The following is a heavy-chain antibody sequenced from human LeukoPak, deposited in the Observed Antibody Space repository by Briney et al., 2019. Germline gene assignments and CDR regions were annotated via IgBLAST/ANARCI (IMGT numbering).Heavy chain of an antibody. CDR3: ARSELDDILTGYLYYFDY. Sequence: ASVKVSCKASGGTFSIYAISWVRQAPGQGLEWMGGIIPIFGTANYAQKFQGRVTITADKSTSTAYMELSSLRSEDTAVYYCARSELDDILTGYLYYFDYWGQGTLVTVSS. V-gene: IGHV1-69*06. D-gene: IGHD3-9*01. J-gene: IGHJ4*02. CDR2: IIPIFGTA. CDR1: GGTFSIYA.